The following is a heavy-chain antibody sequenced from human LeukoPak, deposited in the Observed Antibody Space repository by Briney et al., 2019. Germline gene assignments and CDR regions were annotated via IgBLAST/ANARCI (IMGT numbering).Heavy chain of an antibody. Sequence: PGGSLRLSCAASGFTFSSYAMSWVRQAPGKGLEWVSAISGSGGSTYYADSVKGRSTISRDNSKNTLYLQMNSLRAEDTAVYYCAKEGSYYDFWSGYFPSHFDYWGQGTLVTVSS. CDR2: ISGSGGST. CDR1: GFTFSSYA. D-gene: IGHD3-3*01. V-gene: IGHV3-23*01. J-gene: IGHJ4*02. CDR3: AKEGSYYDFWSGYFPSHFDY.